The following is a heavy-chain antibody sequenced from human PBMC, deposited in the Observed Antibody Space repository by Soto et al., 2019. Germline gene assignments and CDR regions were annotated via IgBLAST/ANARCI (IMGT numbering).Heavy chain of an antibody. CDR1: GFTFGGYA. CDR3: IKSRSVVVVAATGYYIDF. D-gene: IGHD2-15*01. V-gene: IGHV3-9*01. Sequence: GGSLRLSCAASGFTFGGYAMHWVRQAPGKGLEWVSGLSWNSGTIGYADSVKGRFTISRDNAKNFLYLQMNSRGAEDAALYYCIKSRSVVVVAATGYYIDFWGQGTLVTVSS. J-gene: IGHJ4*02. CDR2: LSWNSGTI.